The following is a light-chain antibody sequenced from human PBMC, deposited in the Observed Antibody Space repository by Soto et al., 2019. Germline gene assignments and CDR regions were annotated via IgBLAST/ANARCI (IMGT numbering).Light chain of an antibody. V-gene: IGLV2-14*03. J-gene: IGLJ3*02. CDR2: SNT. Sequence: QSVLTQPASVSGSPGQSITFSCTGTSSDVGTYKYVSWYQQHPGKAPKLLIYSNTNRPSGVPDRFSGSKSGTSASLDITALQAVDEADYYCQSYDSSLTGWVFGGGTKLTVL. CDR1: SSDVGTYKY. CDR3: QSYDSSLTGWV.